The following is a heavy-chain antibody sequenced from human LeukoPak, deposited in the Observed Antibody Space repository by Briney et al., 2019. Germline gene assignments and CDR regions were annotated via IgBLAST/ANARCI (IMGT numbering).Heavy chain of an antibody. J-gene: IGHJ4*02. Sequence: PGGSLRLSCAASGFTFSSYGMSWVRQAPGKGLEWVSSISSSSSYIYYADSVKGRFTISRDNAKNSLYLQMNSLRAEDTAVYYCAGRGTSSGYYFRYFDYWGQGTLVTVSS. D-gene: IGHD3-22*01. V-gene: IGHV3-21*01. CDR2: ISSSSSYI. CDR3: AGRGTSSGYYFRYFDY. CDR1: GFTFSSYG.